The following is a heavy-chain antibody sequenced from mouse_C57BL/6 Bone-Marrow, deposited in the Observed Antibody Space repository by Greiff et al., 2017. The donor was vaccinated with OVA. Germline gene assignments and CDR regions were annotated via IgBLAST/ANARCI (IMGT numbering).Heavy chain of an antibody. D-gene: IGHD2-13*01. CDR2: IYPRSGNT. CDR3: ARHCDHGDYYAMDY. CDR1: GYTFTSYG. V-gene: IGHV1-81*01. Sequence: VQLQQSGAELARPGASVKLSCKASGYTFTSYGISWVKQRTGQGLEWIGEIYPRSGNTYYNEKFKGKATLTADKSSSTAYMELRSLTSEDSAVYFCARHCDHGDYYAMDYWGQGTSVTVSS. J-gene: IGHJ4*01.